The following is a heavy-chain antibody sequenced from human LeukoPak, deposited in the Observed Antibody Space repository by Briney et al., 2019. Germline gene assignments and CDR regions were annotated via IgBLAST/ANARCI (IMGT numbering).Heavy chain of an antibody. D-gene: IGHD3-10*01. CDR3: ARAYSGSSGVFDY. Sequence: SETLSLTCAVYGGSFSGYYWSWTRQPPGKGLEWIGEINHSGSTYYNPSLKSRVIISVDTSKNEFSLKLSSVTAADTAVYYCARAYSGSSGVFDYWGQGTLVTVSS. V-gene: IGHV4-34*01. CDR1: GGSFSGYY. CDR2: INHSGST. J-gene: IGHJ4*02.